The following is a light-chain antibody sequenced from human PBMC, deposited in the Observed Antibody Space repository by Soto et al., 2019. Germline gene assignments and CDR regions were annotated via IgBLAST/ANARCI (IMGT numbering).Light chain of an antibody. Sequence: DIQMTQSPSTLSASVGDRVTITCRASHSISSWLAWYQQKPGKAPKLLISKASSLESGVPSRFSGSGSGTEFTRIISSLQPDDFATYYCQRCNSYRTFGQGTKVEVK. V-gene: IGKV1-5*03. J-gene: IGKJ1*01. CDR3: QRCNSYRT. CDR1: HSISSW. CDR2: KAS.